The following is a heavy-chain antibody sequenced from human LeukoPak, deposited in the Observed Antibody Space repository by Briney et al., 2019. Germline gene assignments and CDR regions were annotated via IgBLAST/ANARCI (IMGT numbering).Heavy chain of an antibody. CDR1: GFAFSNYA. CDR3: AKGTIAVAGRGCAFDI. V-gene: IGHV3-23*01. J-gene: IGHJ3*02. CDR2: ISGRGDGT. D-gene: IGHD6-19*01. Sequence: PGGSLRLSCAASGFAFSNYAMTWVRQAPGKGLEWVSVISGRGDGTHYADSVKGRFSISRDNSKNTMYLQMNSLRAEDTAVYYCAKGTIAVAGRGCAFDIWGQGTMVTVSS.